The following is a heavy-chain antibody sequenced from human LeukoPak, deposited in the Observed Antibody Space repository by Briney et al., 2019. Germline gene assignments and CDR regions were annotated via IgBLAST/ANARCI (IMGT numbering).Heavy chain of an antibody. CDR1: GYTFTSYD. V-gene: IGHV1-8*01. Sequence: ASVKVSCKASGYTFTSYDINWVRQATGQGLEWMRWMNPNSGNTGYAQKFQGRVTMTRNTSISTAYMELSSLRSEDTAVYYCARDRMYSSSRWFDPWGQGTLVTVSS. D-gene: IGHD6-6*01. CDR2: MNPNSGNT. J-gene: IGHJ5*02. CDR3: ARDRMYSSSRWFDP.